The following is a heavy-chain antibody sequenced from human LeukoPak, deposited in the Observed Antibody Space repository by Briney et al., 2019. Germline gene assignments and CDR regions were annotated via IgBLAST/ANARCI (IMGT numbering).Heavy chain of an antibody. J-gene: IGHJ6*03. D-gene: IGHD3-22*01. CDR2: ISAYNGNT. V-gene: IGHV1-18*01. CDR1: GGTFSSYA. Sequence: ASVKVSCKTSGGTFSSYAISWVRQAPGQGLEWMGWISAYNGNTKYARKLQGRVTMTTDTSTSTAYMELRSLRSDDTAVYYCARGPGGRRGYHPLEDYYYYYYMDVWGKGTTVTVSS. CDR3: ARGPGGRRGYHPLEDYYYYYYMDV.